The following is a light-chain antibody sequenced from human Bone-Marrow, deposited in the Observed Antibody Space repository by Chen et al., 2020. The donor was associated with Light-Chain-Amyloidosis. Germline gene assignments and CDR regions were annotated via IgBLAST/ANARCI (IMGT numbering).Light chain of an antibody. CDR1: STDVGGYNY. CDR2: DVS. J-gene: IGLJ1*01. V-gene: IGLV2-14*03. CDR3: SSYTASSFYV. Sequence: QSAMTQPSSVSGSPGQTITIPCTGTSTDVGGYNYVSWYQQHPGKAPKLMIYDVSTRPSGVSSRFSGSTSGNTASLTISGLQAEDEADYYCSSYTASSFYVFGTATTVTVL.